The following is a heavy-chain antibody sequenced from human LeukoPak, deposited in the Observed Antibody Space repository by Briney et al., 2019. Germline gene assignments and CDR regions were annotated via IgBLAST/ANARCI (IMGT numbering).Heavy chain of an antibody. CDR1: GGSISSYY. J-gene: IGHJ4*02. Sequence: SETLSLTCTVSGGSISSYYWSWIRQPAGKGLEWIGRIYTSGSINYNPSLKSRVTMSVDTSKNQFSLKLSSVTAADTAVYYCARVVGATTDYYFDYWGQGPLVTVSS. CDR3: ARVVGATTDYYFDY. CDR2: IYTSGSI. V-gene: IGHV4-4*07. D-gene: IGHD1-26*01.